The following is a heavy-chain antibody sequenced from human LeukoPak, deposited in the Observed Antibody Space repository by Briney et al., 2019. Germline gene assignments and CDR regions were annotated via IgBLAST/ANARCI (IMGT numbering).Heavy chain of an antibody. CDR2: ISHDGNKK. J-gene: IGHJ6*02. Sequence: PGGSLRLSCAASGFSLTSNGMHGVRQAPGRGREGGAFISHDGNKKYYADSVKGRFTVSRDSSKSTMFLQMDSLRRDDTAVYYCARDIRVRYMPMVRAVEYYQYHAMDVWGQGTTVTVYS. CDR3: ARDIRVRYMPMVRAVEYYQYHAMDV. D-gene: IGHD3-10*01. V-gene: IGHV3-30*03. CDR1: GFSLTSNG.